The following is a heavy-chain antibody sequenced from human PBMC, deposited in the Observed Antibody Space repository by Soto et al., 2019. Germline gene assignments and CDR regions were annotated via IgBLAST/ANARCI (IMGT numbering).Heavy chain of an antibody. CDR1: SGPTRSHN. Sequence: QVQVQQSGPGLVKPSETLSLTCSVSSGPTRSHNWGWIRQAPGRGLEWIGYIYYTGITRYNPSLDSRVTISADTSARRISLTLSSVTAADTAVYYCVRQGIDYLHGLVDVWGQGTTVSVSS. D-gene: IGHD4-17*01. J-gene: IGHJ6*02. V-gene: IGHV4-59*08. CDR2: IYYTGIT. CDR3: VRQGIDYLHGLVDV.